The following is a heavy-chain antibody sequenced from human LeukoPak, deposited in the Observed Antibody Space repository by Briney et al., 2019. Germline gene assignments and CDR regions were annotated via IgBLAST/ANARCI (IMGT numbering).Heavy chain of an antibody. CDR1: GFTFSSYE. CDR2: ITTTGDRI. J-gene: IGHJ3*02. D-gene: IGHD2-15*01. CDR3: ARGGDIVVVVAQKNHDAFDI. V-gene: IGHV3-48*03. Sequence: PGGSLRLSCEASGFTFSSYEMNWVRQAPGKGLEWISYITTTGDRIQYADSVKGRFTISRDNAKNSLYLQMNSLRAEDTAVYYCARGGDIVVVVAQKNHDAFDIWGQGTMVTVSS.